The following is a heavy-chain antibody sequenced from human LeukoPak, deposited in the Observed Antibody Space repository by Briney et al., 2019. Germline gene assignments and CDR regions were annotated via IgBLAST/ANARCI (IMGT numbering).Heavy chain of an antibody. CDR1: GGSISSDY. Sequence: SETLSLTCTVSGGSISSDYWSWIRQPPGKGLEWIGYFHNSGTSTYNPSLKSRVTISADTSKNQFSLKLNSLTTADTAVYYCTRGAGWLIDYWGQGILVTVSS. V-gene: IGHV4-59*01. CDR3: TRGAGWLIDY. CDR2: FHNSGTS. D-gene: IGHD3-16*01. J-gene: IGHJ4*02.